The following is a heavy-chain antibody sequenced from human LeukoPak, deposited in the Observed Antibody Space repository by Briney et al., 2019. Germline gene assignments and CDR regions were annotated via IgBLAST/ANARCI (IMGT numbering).Heavy chain of an antibody. Sequence: ASVKVSCKASGYTFTGYYMHWVRQAPGQGLEWMGWINPNSGGTNYAQKFQGRVTMTRDTSISTAYMELSRLRTDDTAVYYCARVLSYSSGWYDYRGQGTLVTVSS. CDR3: ARVLSYSSGWYDY. D-gene: IGHD6-19*01. J-gene: IGHJ4*02. V-gene: IGHV1-2*02. CDR2: INPNSGGT. CDR1: GYTFTGYY.